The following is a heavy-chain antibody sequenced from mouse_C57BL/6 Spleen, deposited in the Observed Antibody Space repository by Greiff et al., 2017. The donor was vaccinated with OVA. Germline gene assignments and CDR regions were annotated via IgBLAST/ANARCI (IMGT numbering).Heavy chain of an antibody. CDR2: INPNNGGT. V-gene: IGHV1-26*01. Sequence: VQLQQSGPELVKPGASVKISCKASGYTFTDYYMNWVKQSHGKSLEWIGDINPNNGGTSYNQKFKGKATLTVDKSSSTAYMELRSLTSEDSAVYYCARSNYYGSSYRGFDYWGQGTTLTVSS. J-gene: IGHJ2*01. D-gene: IGHD1-1*01. CDR1: GYTFTDYY. CDR3: ARSNYYGSSYRGFDY.